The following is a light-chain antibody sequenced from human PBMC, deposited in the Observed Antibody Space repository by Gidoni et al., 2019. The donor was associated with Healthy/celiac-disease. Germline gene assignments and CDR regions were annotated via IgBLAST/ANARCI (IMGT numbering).Light chain of an antibody. Sequence: QSVLTQPPSASGTPGQRVTISCSGSSSNIGSNTVNWYQQIPGTAPKLLSYSNNHRPSGVPDLFSGSKSGTSASLAISGLQSEDEADYYCAAWDDSLNAVVFGGGTKLTVL. CDR2: SNN. J-gene: IGLJ2*01. CDR3: AAWDDSLNAVV. V-gene: IGLV1-44*01. CDR1: SSNIGSNT.